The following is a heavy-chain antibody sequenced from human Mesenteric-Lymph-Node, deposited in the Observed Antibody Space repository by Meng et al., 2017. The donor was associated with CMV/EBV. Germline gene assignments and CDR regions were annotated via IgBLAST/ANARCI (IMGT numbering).Heavy chain of an antibody. CDR3: ARVGGSSWLPDY. CDR1: GSIFNIYS. D-gene: IGHD6-13*01. CDR2: ISGNVSSI. V-gene: IGHV3-48*04. Sequence: SLSPSCVVSGSIFNIYSMNWVRQAPGKGLEWISYISGNVSSIKYADSVQGRFAICRENATNSLYLQMNSLRAEDTAVYFCARVGGSSWLPDYWGQGTLVTVSS. J-gene: IGHJ4*02.